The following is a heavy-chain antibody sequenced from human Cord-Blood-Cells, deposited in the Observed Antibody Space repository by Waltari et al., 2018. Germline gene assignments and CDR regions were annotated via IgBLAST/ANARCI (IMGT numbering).Heavy chain of an antibody. V-gene: IGHV3-30-3*01. J-gene: IGHJ3*02. CDR1: GLTVSRYA. D-gene: IGHD2-21*01. CDR3: ASWAESGGDFCTDAFDI. CDR2: RSYDGSNK. Sequence: QVQLVESGGALVQPASSLRLSCAATGLTVSRYAMHWGRRARGRGLEWVAVRSYDGSNKYYADSVKGRFTISRDNSKNTLYLQMNSLRAEDTAVYYCASWAESGGDFCTDAFDIWGQGTMVTVSS.